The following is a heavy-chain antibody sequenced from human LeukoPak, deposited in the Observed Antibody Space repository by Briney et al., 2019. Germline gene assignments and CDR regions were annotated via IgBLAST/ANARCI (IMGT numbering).Heavy chain of an antibody. V-gene: IGHV4-31*03. CDR1: GGSISSGGYY. Sequence: SETLSLTCTVSGGSISSGGYYWSWIRQHPGQGLEWIGYIYYSGSTYYNPSLKSRVTISVDTSKNQFSLKLSSVTAADTAVYYCARDWGLTGTGEGWFDPWGQGTLVTVSS. CDR2: IYYSGST. D-gene: IGHD1-20*01. J-gene: IGHJ5*02. CDR3: ARDWGLTGTGEGWFDP.